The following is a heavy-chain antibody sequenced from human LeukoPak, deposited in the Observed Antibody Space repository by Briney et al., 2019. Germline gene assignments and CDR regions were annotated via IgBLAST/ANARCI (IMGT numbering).Heavy chain of an antibody. D-gene: IGHD1-1*01. CDR2: ISGSGGST. CDR1: GFTFSSYA. J-gene: IGHJ6*02. CDR3: AKNLGERYYYGMDV. V-gene: IGHV3-23*01. Sequence: GGSLRLSCAASGFTFSSYAMSWVRQAPGKGLEWVSAISGSGGSTYYADSVKGRFTISRDNSKNTLYLQMNSLRAEDTAVYYCAKNLGERYYYGMDVWGQGTTVTVSS.